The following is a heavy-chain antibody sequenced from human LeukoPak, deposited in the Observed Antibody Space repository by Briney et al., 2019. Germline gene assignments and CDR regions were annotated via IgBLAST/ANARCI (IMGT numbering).Heavy chain of an antibody. Sequence: GGSLRLSCAASGFTVSSTCMGWVRQAPGKGLEWVSFFYSGGGGSAYYADSVTGPFTITRDNSKSKFYLEMNSLRAEDTAMYYCAKDAISGNSRYDFFDVWGQETMVIVSS. CDR3: AKDAISGNSRYDFFDV. V-gene: IGHV3-53*01. CDR1: GFTVSSTC. D-gene: IGHD1-7*01. J-gene: IGHJ3*01. CDR2: FYSGGGGSA.